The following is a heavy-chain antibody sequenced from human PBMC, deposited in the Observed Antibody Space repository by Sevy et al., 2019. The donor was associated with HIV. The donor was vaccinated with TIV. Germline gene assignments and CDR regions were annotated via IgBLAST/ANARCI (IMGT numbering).Heavy chain of an antibody. CDR3: SRCPFSSTSRYYYYYYGMDV. Sequence: GGSLRLSCAASGFTFSDYYMSWIRQAPGKGLEWVSYISSSGSTIYYADSVKGRFTISRDNAKNSLYLQMNSLRAEDTAVYYCSRCPFSSTSRYYYYYYGMDVWGQGTTVTVSS. D-gene: IGHD2-2*01. J-gene: IGHJ6*02. CDR1: GFTFSDYY. V-gene: IGHV3-11*01. CDR2: ISSSGSTI.